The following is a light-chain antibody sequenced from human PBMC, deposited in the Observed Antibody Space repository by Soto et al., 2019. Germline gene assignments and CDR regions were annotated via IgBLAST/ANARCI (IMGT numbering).Light chain of an antibody. CDR3: QQRSNWLT. CDR2: DAS. CDR1: QSVSSY. J-gene: IGKJ4*01. V-gene: IGKV3-11*01. Sequence: EIVLTQSPATLSLSPRERATLSCRASQSVSSYLAWYQQKPGQAPRLLIYDASNRATGIPARFSGSGSGTDFTLTISSLEPEYFAVYYCQQRSNWLTFGGGTKVDIK.